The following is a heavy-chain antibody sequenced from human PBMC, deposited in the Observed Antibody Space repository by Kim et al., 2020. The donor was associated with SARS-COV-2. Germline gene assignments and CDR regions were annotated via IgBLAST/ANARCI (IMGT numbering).Heavy chain of an antibody. Sequence: GGSLRLSCGASGFTFSNYALAWVRQAPGRGLEWVSTITSGGATDYADSVKGRFTISRDISKNTLFLQMKSLRADDTAVYYCATYYSGNYAHFEHWGQGTLVTVSS. D-gene: IGHD1-26*01. CDR1: GFTFSNYA. V-gene: IGHV3-23*01. J-gene: IGHJ4*02. CDR3: ATYYSGNYAHFEH. CDR2: ITSGGAT.